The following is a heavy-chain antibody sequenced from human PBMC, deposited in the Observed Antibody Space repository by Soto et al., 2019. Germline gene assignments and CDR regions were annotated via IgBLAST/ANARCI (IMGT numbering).Heavy chain of an antibody. CDR2: IYPADSDT. D-gene: IGHD2-2*01. CDR1: GYSFPSEW. CDR3: PRIPHSTPSDYDYNFDLDV. J-gene: IGHJ6*01. Sequence: GESLKISCKGSGYSFPSEWIGWVRQMPGKGLEWMGSIYPADSDTRYSPAFQGQVTISADKSIRTAYLQWNSLKASDTAMYYCPRIPHSTPSDYDYNFDLDVRGSGTTVSVS. V-gene: IGHV5-51*01.